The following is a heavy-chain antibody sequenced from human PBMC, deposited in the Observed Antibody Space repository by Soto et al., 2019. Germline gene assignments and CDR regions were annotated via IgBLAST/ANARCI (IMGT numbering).Heavy chain of an antibody. CDR2: ISGDGGST. J-gene: IGHJ1*01. V-gene: IGHV3-43*02. Sequence: GGSLRLSCAASGFTFDDYAMHWVRQAPGKGLEWVSLISGDGGSTYYADSVKGLFTISRDNSKNSLYLQINSLRTEDTALYYCAKDEAASRGGNPQSCFQHWGQGTLVTVSS. CDR1: GFTFDDYA. CDR3: AKDEAASRGGNPQSCFQH. D-gene: IGHD2-15*01.